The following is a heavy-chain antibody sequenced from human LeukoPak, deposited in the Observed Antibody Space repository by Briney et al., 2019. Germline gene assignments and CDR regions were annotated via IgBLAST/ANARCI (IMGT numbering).Heavy chain of an antibody. D-gene: IGHD2-15*01. CDR2: IIPIFGTA. J-gene: IGHJ6*02. V-gene: IGHV1-69*13. Sequence: SVKVSFKSSAGTFSIYAISLVRQAPGQGLEWMGGIIPIFGTANYAQKFQGRVTITADESTSTAYMELSSLRSEDTDVYYCARDSRVVVAAKHYYYGMDVWGQGTTVTVSS. CDR3: ARDSRVVVAAKHYYYGMDV. CDR1: AGTFSIYA.